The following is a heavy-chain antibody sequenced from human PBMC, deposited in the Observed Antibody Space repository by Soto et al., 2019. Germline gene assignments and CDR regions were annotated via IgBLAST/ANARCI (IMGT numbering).Heavy chain of an antibody. CDR2: IYYSGST. CDR3: ASGYNCNYVCRDDAFDL. Sequence: RSETLSLTCTVSGGSISTISSCWGWIRHHAGRGLEWIRSIYYSGSTYYNPHLKSRVTRSVDTTKTQFSLKLSSVTAADAALYYCASGYNCNYVCRDDAFDLWGQGTMVTVSS. J-gene: IGHJ3*01. V-gene: IGHV4-39*01. CDR1: GGSISTISSC. D-gene: IGHD1-7*01.